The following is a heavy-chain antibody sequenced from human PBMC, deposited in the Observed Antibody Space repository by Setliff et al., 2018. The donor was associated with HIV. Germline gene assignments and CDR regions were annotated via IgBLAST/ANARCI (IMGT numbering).Heavy chain of an antibody. D-gene: IGHD4-17*01. CDR3: ARGTTATDYYYYMDV. V-gene: IGHV1-69-2*01. J-gene: IGHJ6*03. CDR1: GYRFTNHN. Sequence: GASVKVSCKASGYRFTNHNIHWVQQAPGKGLEWMGRVEPQHGETIFAGKFQGRVTITADTSTDTAYMELSSLRSEDTAVYFCARGTTATDYYYYMDVWGKGTSVTVSS. CDR2: VEPQHGET.